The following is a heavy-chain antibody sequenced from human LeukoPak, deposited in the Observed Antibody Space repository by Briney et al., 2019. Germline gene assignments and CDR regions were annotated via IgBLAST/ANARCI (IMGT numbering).Heavy chain of an antibody. CDR1: GFTVSSNY. J-gene: IGHJ3*02. CDR2: IYSGGST. D-gene: IGHD2-15*01. V-gene: IGHV3-53*01. Sequence: GGSQRLSCAASGFTVSSNYMSWVRQAPGKGLEWVSVIYSGGSTYYADSVKGRFTISRDNSKNTLYLQMNSLRAEDTAVYYCASIYSRDAFDIWGQGTMVTVSS. CDR3: ASIYSRDAFDI.